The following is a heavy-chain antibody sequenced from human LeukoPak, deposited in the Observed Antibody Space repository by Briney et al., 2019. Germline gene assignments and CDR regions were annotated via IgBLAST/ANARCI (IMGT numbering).Heavy chain of an antibody. D-gene: IGHD3-16*01. CDR2: INHSGST. V-gene: IGHV4-34*01. Sequence: PSETLSLTCAVYGGSFSGYYWSWIRQPPGKGLEWIGEINHSGSTNYNPSLKSRVTISVDTSKNQFSLKLSSVTAADTAVYYCARGVWHPYYYGMDVWGQGTTVTVSS. J-gene: IGHJ6*02. CDR3: ARGVWHPYYYGMDV. CDR1: GGSFSGYY.